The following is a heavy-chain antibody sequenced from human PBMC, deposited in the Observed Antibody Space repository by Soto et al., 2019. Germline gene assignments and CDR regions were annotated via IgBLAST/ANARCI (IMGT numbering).Heavy chain of an antibody. V-gene: IGHV4-34*01. J-gene: IGHJ5*02. D-gene: IGHD1-26*01. CDR1: GGSFSGYY. CDR3: ARPKNSGSYRPRIWFDP. CDR2: INHSGST. Sequence: PSETLSLTCAVYGGSFSGYYWSWIRQPPGKGLEWIGEINHSGSTNYNPSLKSRVTISVYTSKNQFSLKLSSVTAADTAVYYCARPKNSGSYRPRIWFDPWGQGTLVTVSS.